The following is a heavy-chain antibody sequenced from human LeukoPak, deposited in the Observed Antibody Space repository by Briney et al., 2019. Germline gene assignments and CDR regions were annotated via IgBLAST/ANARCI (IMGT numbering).Heavy chain of an antibody. Sequence: PGGSLRLSCVTSGFSFSTYDMSWVRQAPGKGLEWVSGITANTRGSITYYADSVKGRFTISRDSSKDTPYLQMNSLRAEDTAVYFCARGGHFSFDYWGQGTLVTVSS. D-gene: IGHD2/OR15-2a*01. J-gene: IGHJ4*02. CDR1: GFSFSTYD. V-gene: IGHV3-23*01. CDR2: ITANTRGSIT. CDR3: ARGGHFSFDY.